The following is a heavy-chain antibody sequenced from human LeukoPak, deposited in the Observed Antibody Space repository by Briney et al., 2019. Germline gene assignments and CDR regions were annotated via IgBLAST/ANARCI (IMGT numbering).Heavy chain of an antibody. D-gene: IGHD4-17*01. CDR3: ARYGSPIHYYYMDV. Sequence: GASVKVSCKASGYIFTDYYMHWVRQAPGQGLEWMGWINTNTGNPTYAQGFTGRFVFSLDTSVSTAYLQISSLKAEDTAVYYCARYGSPIHYYYMDVWGKGTTVTVSS. J-gene: IGHJ6*03. CDR1: GYIFTDYY. CDR2: INTNTGNP. V-gene: IGHV7-4-1*02.